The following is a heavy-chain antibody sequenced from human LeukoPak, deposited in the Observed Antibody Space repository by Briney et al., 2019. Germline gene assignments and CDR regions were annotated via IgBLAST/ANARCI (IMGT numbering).Heavy chain of an antibody. D-gene: IGHD3-9*01. CDR3: ARSYYDILTGIPFGYYGMDV. V-gene: IGHV4-31*03. J-gene: IGHJ6*02. CDR1: GGSISSGGYY. Sequence: SETLSLTCTVSGGSISSGGYYWSWIRQHPGKGLEWIGYIYYSGSTYYNPSLKSRVTISVDTSKNQFSLKLSSVTAADTAVYYCARSYYDILTGIPFGYYGMDVWGQGTTVTVSS. CDR2: IYYSGST.